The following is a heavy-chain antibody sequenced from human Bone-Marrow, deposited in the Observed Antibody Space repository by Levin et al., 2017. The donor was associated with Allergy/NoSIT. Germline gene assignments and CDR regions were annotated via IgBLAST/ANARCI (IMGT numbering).Heavy chain of an antibody. Sequence: GESLKISCAASGFHFSGFGMHWVRQAPGKGLEWVAVISYDGSNKYYVDSVKGRLTISRDNFNNMLYLEMNSLRADDTAVYYCAKGGYYDSSSYYYVDYWGQGTLVTVSS. CDR3: AKGGYYDSSSYYYVDY. V-gene: IGHV3-30*18. CDR1: GFHFSGFG. CDR2: ISYDGSNK. D-gene: IGHD3-22*01. J-gene: IGHJ4*02.